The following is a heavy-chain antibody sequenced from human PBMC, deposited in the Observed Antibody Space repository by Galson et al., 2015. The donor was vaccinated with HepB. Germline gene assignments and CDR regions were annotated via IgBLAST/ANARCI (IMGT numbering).Heavy chain of an antibody. J-gene: IGHJ4*02. CDR1: GLTFTNYA. CDR3: AKSFYGGSYYFDS. Sequence: SLRLSCAASGLTFTNYAMSWVRQAPGKGLEWVSLISAGGGETRYADSVKGRFTVSRDNSKNTLYLQMNSLRAEDTAIYYCAKSFYGGSYYFDSWGRGTLVTVSS. V-gene: IGHV3-23*01. D-gene: IGHD1-26*01. CDR2: ISAGGGET.